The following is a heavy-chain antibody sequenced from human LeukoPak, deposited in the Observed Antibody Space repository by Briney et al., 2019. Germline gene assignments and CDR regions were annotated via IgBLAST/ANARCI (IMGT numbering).Heavy chain of an antibody. J-gene: IGHJ3*02. V-gene: IGHV4-30-4*08. CDR3: ARDPGLLRFLEPDAFDI. D-gene: IGHD3-3*01. CDR1: GGSISSGDYY. CDR2: IYYSGST. Sequence: SQTLSLTCTVSGGSISSGDYYWSWIRQPPGKGLEWIGYIYYSGSTYYNPSLKSRVTISVDTSKNQFSLKLSSVTAADTAVYYCARDPGLLRFLEPDAFDIWGQGTMVTVSS.